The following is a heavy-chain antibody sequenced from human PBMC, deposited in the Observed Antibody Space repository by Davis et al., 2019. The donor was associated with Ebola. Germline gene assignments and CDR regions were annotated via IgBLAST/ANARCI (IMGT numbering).Heavy chain of an antibody. CDR2: IYPGDSDT. D-gene: IGHD2-2*01. CDR1: GYSFTSYW. J-gene: IGHJ6*03. CDR3: ARVWGYCSSTRCSPAGGYYYYYYMDV. Sequence: GESLKISCKGSGYSFTSYWIGWVRQMPGKGLEWRGIIYPGDSDTRYSPSFQGQVTISAAKSISTAYLQWSSLKASDTAMYYCARVWGYCSSTRCSPAGGYYYYYYMDVWGKGTTVTVSS. V-gene: IGHV5-51*01.